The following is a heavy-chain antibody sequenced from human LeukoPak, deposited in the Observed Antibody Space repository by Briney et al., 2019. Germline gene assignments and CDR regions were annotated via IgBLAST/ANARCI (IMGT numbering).Heavy chain of an antibody. CDR3: ASSHCSLSNCYYFMDV. CDR2: IILLFGTS. CDR1: GGPFGDFG. J-gene: IGHJ6*03. V-gene: IGHV1-69*05. D-gene: IGHD2-15*01. Sequence: ASVNVSCKASGGPFGDFGINWVRQAPGQGLEWMGNIILLFGTSDYAQKFQGRVTITTDESTSTVYMELSSLRSEDTAVYYCASSHCSLSNCYYFMDVWGKGTTVTVSS.